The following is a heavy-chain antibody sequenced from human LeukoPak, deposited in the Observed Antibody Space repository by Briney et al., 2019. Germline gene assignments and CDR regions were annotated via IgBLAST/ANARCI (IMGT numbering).Heavy chain of an antibody. Sequence: ASVNVSCKASGYTFTSYDINWVRQAPGQGLEWVGRISPKSGGTNYAQKFQGRVTMTRDTSITTAYMELSRLRSDDTAVYYCARGKADRWFGDLDWGQGTLVTVSS. D-gene: IGHD3-10*01. J-gene: IGHJ4*02. CDR1: GYTFTSYD. CDR2: ISPKSGGT. CDR3: ARGKADRWFGDLD. V-gene: IGHV1-2*06.